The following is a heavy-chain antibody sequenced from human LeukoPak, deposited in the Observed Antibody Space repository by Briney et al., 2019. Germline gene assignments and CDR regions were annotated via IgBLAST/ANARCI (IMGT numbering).Heavy chain of an antibody. Sequence: ASVKVSCKASGYTFTGYYMHWVRQAPGQGLEWMGRINPNSGGTNYAQKFQGRVTMTRDTSITTAYMELSRLRSDDTAVYYCATQYDFWSGYYTGINYYYMDVWGKGTTVTVSS. CDR3: ATQYDFWSGYYTGINYYYMDV. V-gene: IGHV1-2*06. J-gene: IGHJ6*03. D-gene: IGHD3-3*01. CDR2: INPNSGGT. CDR1: GYTFTGYY.